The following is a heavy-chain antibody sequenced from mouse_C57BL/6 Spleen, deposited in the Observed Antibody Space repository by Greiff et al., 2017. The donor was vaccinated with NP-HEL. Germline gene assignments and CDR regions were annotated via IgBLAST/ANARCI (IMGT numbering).Heavy chain of an antibody. CDR2: ISSGGSYT. D-gene: IGHD1-1*01. J-gene: IGHJ2*01. V-gene: IGHV5-6*01. CDR1: GFTFSSYG. Sequence: EVQVVESGGDLVKPGGSLKLSCAASGFTFSSYGMSWVRQTPDKRLEWVATISSGGSYTYYPDSVKGRFTISRDNAKNTLYLQMSSLKSEDTAMYYCARHDATPFDYWGQGTTLTVSS. CDR3: ARHDATPFDY.